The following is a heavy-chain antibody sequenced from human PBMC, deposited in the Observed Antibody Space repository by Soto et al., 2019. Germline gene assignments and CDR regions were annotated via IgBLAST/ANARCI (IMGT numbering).Heavy chain of an antibody. CDR3: AREDGEMATIYGQYYYYYYGMDV. CDR1: GGTFSSYA. J-gene: IGHJ6*02. D-gene: IGHD5-12*01. Sequence: ASVKVSCKASGGTFSSYAISWVRQAPGQGLEWMGGIIPIFGTANYAQKFQGRVTITADESTSTAYMELSSLRSEDTAVYYCAREDGEMATIYGQYYYYYYGMDVWGQGTTVTVSS. V-gene: IGHV1-69*13. CDR2: IIPIFGTA.